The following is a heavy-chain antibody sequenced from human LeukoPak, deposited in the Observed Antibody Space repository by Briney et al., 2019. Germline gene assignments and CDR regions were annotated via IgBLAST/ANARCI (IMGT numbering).Heavy chain of an antibody. J-gene: IGHJ4*02. V-gene: IGHV3-7*01. Sequence: GGSLRLSCAASGFTFSSYWMSWVCQAPGKGLEWVANIKQDGSEKYYVDSVKGRFTISRDNAKNSLYLQMNSLRAEDTAVYYCARDTPRPLLDYSSGSQGDYWGQGTLVTVSS. CDR2: IKQDGSEK. D-gene: IGHD3-22*01. CDR3: ARDTPRPLLDYSSGSQGDY. CDR1: GFTFSSYW.